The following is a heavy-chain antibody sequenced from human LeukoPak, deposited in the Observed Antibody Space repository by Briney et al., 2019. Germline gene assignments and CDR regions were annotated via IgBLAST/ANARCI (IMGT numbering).Heavy chain of an antibody. CDR1: GGSISGYF. J-gene: IGHJ4*02. CDR3: AREPTSGREPTSGRPLDY. CDR2: MYSTDSN. D-gene: IGHD5-12*01. Sequence: SETLSLTCTVSGGSISGYFWTWIRQPAGKGLEWIGRMYSTDSNNYNPSLKSRVTMSLDTSKNHFSLNLTSATAADTAVYYCAREPTSGREPTSGRPLDYWGQGTLVTVSS. V-gene: IGHV4-4*07.